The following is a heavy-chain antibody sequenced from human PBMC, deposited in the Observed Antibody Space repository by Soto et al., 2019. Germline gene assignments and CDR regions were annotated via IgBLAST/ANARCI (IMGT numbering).Heavy chain of an antibody. CDR1: GYTFTSYG. J-gene: IGHJ5*02. V-gene: IGHV1-18*01. Sequence: GASVKVSCKASGYTFTSYGISWVRQAPGQGLEWMGWISAYIGNTNYAQKLQGRVTMTTDTSTSTAYMELRSLRSDDTAVYYCARVSLVVRYYYGSRSYYRDNSGVTCFDPWGQGTLVTVS. CDR3: ARVSLVVRYYYGSRSYYRDNSGVTCFDP. CDR2: ISAYIGNT. D-gene: IGHD3-10*01.